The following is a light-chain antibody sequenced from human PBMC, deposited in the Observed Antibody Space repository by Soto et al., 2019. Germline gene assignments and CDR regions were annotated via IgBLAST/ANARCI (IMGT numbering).Light chain of an antibody. CDR3: QQRSKWPLT. Sequence: EIVMTQSPATLSVSPGERATLSCRASQSISRNLAWYQQIPGQAPRLLIYGASTRATDIPARFSGSGSGTDFTLTISSLEPEDFAVYYCQQRSKWPLTFGPGTKVDIK. CDR1: QSISRN. CDR2: GAS. V-gene: IGKV3-15*01. J-gene: IGKJ3*01.